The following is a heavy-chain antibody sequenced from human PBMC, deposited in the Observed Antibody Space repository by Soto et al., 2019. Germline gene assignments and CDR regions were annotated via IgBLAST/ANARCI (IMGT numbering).Heavy chain of an antibody. J-gene: IGHJ4*02. CDR3: ARDVWDSSGYIPGY. V-gene: IGHV1-3*01. CDR2: INAGNGNT. CDR1: GYTFTSYA. D-gene: IGHD3-22*01. Sequence: QVQLVQSGAEVKKPGASVKVSCKASGYTFTSYAMHWVRQAPGQRLEWMGWINAGNGNTKYSQKFHGRVTITRDTSASTAYMELSSLRSEDTAVYYCARDVWDSSGYIPGYWGQGTLVTVSS.